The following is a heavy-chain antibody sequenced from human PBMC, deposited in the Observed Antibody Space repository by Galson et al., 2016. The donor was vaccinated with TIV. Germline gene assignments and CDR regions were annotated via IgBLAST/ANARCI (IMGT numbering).Heavy chain of an antibody. D-gene: IGHD5-24*01. Sequence: SLRLSCAASGFTFSRYGMHWVRQVPGKGLEWVAVIWYDGSKEYYVDSVKGRFTISRDNSKSTLYLQMNSLRADDTGEYYCARDSATENPGKNYYYYSGMNVWGQGTTVTVSS. V-gene: IGHV3-33*01. J-gene: IGHJ6*02. CDR2: IWYDGSKE. CDR1: GFTFSRYG. CDR3: ARDSATENPGKNYYYYSGMNV.